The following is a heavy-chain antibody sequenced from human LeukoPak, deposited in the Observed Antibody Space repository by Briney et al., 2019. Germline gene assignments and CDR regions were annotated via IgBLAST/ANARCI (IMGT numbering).Heavy chain of an antibody. V-gene: IGHV3-53*01. CDR1: GFTVSSNY. CDR3: ARDRGS. Sequence: PGGSLRLSCAASGFTVSSNYMSWVRQAPGKGLEWVSVLYSGGNTYYADSVKGRFTISRDNAKNSLYLQMNSLRAEDTAVYYCARDRGSWGQGTLVTVSS. CDR2: LYSGGNT. D-gene: IGHD5-24*01. J-gene: IGHJ1*01.